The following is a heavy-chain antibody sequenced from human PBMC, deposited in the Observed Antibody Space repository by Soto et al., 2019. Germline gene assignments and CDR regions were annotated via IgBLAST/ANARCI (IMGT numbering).Heavy chain of an antibody. D-gene: IGHD3-16*02. J-gene: IGHJ3*02. V-gene: IGHV1-3*01. CDR2: INFGNGNT. Sequence: QVQLVQSGAEVKKPGASVKVSCKASGYTFISYAMHWVRQAPGQRLEWMGWINFGNGNTKYSQKFQARVTITRDTSASTAYMELSSLRSEDTAVYYCARDLNDSDYDYVWGSYRPDTFDIWGQGTMVTVSS. CDR1: GYTFISYA. CDR3: ARDLNDSDYDYVWGSYRPDTFDI.